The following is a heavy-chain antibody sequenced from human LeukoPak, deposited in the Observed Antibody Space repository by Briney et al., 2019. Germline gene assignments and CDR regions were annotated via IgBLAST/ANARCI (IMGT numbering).Heavy chain of an antibody. CDR1: GFTFSGYG. CDR2: ISSSGGST. J-gene: IGHJ4*02. D-gene: IGHD5-12*01. CDR3: ARGVAILDYYFDY. Sequence: GGSLRLSCTASGFTFSGYGMSWVRQAPGKGLEWVSSISSSGGSTYYADSVKGRFTISRDNSKNTLYLQMNSLRGEDTAVYYCARGVAILDYYFDYWGQGTPVTVSS. V-gene: IGHV3-23*01.